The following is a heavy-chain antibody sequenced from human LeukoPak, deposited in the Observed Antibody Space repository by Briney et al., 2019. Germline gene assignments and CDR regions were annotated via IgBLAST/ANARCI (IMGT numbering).Heavy chain of an antibody. CDR2: INHSGST. J-gene: IGHJ4*02. Sequence: SETLSLTCTVSGASISSFYWSWIRQPPGKGLEWIGEINHSGSTNYNPSLKSRVTISVDTSKNQFSLKLSSVTAADTAVYYCARNRAVALQDYWGQGTLVTVSS. V-gene: IGHV4-34*01. CDR1: GASISSFY. CDR3: ARNRAVALQDY. D-gene: IGHD6-19*01.